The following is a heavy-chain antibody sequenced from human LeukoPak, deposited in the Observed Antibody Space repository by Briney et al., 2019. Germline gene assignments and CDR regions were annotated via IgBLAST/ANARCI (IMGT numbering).Heavy chain of an antibody. CDR1: GFTFSSYS. V-gene: IGHV3-21*01. CDR2: ISSSSSYI. Sequence: GGSLRLSCAASGFTFSSYSMNWVRQAPGKGLEWVSSISSSSSYIYYADSVKGRFTISRDNAKNSLYLQMNSLRAEDTAVYYCASRVVVVAATVHYWGQGTPDTVSS. D-gene: IGHD2-15*01. J-gene: IGHJ4*02. CDR3: ASRVVVVAATVHY.